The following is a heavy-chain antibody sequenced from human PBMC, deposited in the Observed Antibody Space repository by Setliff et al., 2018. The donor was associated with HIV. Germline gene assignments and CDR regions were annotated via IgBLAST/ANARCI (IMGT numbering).Heavy chain of an antibody. J-gene: IGHJ4*02. V-gene: IGHV4-39*07. D-gene: IGHD3-10*01. CDR3: ARSIYGSGTYPLDI. CDR1: GGSISSTSYY. CDR2: VHYTGST. Sequence: PSETLSLTCSVSGGSISSTSYYWGWIRQPPGKGLEWIGSVHYTGSTQYNPSLKSRVTMSIDTSKNQFSLRLHSVTAADTAVYYCARSIYGSGTYPLDIWGQGILVTVSS.